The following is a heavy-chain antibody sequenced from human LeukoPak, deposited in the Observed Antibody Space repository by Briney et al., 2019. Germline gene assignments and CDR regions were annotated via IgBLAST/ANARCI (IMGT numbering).Heavy chain of an antibody. D-gene: IGHD3-22*01. Sequence: SETLSLTCTVSGGSISSGDYYWSWIRQPPGNGLEWIGYIYYSGSTYYNPSLNRPFTITVDTSKNQFSLKLSSVTAADTAVYYCARSSITMIVAIHPRRSVWFDPWGQGTLVTVSS. CDR2: IYYSGST. V-gene: IGHV4-30-4*01. J-gene: IGHJ5*02. CDR1: GGSISSGDYY. CDR3: ARSSITMIVAIHPRRSVWFDP.